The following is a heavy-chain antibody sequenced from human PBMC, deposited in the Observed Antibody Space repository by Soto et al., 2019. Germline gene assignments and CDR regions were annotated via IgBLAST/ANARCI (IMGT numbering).Heavy chain of an antibody. V-gene: IGHV3-33*01. J-gene: IGHJ4*02. CDR2: IWYDGSNK. Sequence: SLRLSCAASGFTFSSYGMHWVRQAPGKGLEWVAVIWYDGSNKYYADSVKGRFTISRDNSKNTLYLQMNSLRAEDTAVYYCARARVEYSSGWYVDYWGQGTLVTVSS. CDR3: ARARVEYSSGWYVDY. D-gene: IGHD6-13*01. CDR1: GFTFSSYG.